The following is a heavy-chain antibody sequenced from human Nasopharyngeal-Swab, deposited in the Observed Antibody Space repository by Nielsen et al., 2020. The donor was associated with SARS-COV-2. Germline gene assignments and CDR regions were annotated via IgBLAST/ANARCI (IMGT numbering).Heavy chain of an antibody. D-gene: IGHD3-3*01. Sequence: ASVKVSCKASGYTFTSYAISWVRQAPGQGLQWMGWISPYDGNTNYVQNFQGRVTMTTDTSTSTAYMELRSLRSDDTAVYYCARTLLGWWEWLSLAIYYGMDVWGQGTTVTVSS. J-gene: IGHJ6*02. CDR1: GYTFTSYA. CDR2: ISPYDGNT. CDR3: ARTLLGWWEWLSLAIYYGMDV. V-gene: IGHV1-18*01.